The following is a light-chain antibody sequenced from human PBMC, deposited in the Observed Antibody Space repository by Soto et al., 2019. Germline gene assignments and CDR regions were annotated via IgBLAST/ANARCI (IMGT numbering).Light chain of an antibody. J-gene: IGKJ5*01. CDR1: QSVSSNY. Sequence: EIVLTQSPGTLSLSPGERATLSCRASQSVSSNYLAWYQQQPGQAPKVLIYRASIRATGIPDRFTGSGSGTDFTLTISGLEPEDFAVYYCQKRSNWPPITFGQGTRLEIK. CDR3: QKRSNWPPIT. V-gene: IGKV3D-20*02. CDR2: RAS.